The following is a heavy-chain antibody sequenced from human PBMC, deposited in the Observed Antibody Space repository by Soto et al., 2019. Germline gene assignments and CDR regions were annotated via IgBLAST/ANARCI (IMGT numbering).Heavy chain of an antibody. CDR2: ITPLFGIP. D-gene: IGHD2-15*01. CDR1: GGTSSSLS. J-gene: IGHJ5*02. V-gene: IGHV1-69*17. CDR3: ARDTHSAGGWFDT. Sequence: QVQLVQSGAEVKKPGSSVKVSCKASGGTSSSLSITWVRQAPGQGLEWMGGITPLFGIPNYPQKFQGRLTITADKSTGTAYLELSSLRSEDTAVYYCARDTHSAGGWFDTWGRGTLVTVSS.